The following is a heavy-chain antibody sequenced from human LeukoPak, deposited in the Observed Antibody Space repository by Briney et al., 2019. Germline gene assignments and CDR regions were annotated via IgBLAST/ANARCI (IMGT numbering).Heavy chain of an antibody. CDR3: ARGPIVVVPAAVYYYYYGMDV. CDR2: IYHSGST. D-gene: IGHD2-2*01. CDR1: GGSISSGGYS. V-gene: IGHV4-30-2*01. J-gene: IGHJ6*02. Sequence: PSQTLSLTCAVSGGSISSGGYSWSWIRQPPGKGLEWIGYIYHSGSTYYNPSLKSRVTMSVDTSKNQFSLKLSSVTAADTAVYYCARGPIVVVPAAVYYYYYGMDVWGQGTTVTVSS.